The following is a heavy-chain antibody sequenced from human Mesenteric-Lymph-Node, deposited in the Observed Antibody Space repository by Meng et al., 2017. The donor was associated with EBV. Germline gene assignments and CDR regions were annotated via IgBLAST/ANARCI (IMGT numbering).Heavy chain of an antibody. D-gene: IGHD3-10*01. V-gene: IGHV2-5*02. J-gene: IGHJ4*02. CDR3: AHLTINDYGSTSYYYFDY. CDR1: XXALSTGVA. CDR2: IYWDDDK. Sequence: QITLKESGPTLVKPXQTXTLTXXFSXXALSTGVAVGWIRQAPGKALEWLAHIYWDDDKRYSPSLKSRLTITKDTSKNQVDLTMTNVDPTDTATYYCAHLTINDYGSTSYYYFDYWGQGTLFNVSS.